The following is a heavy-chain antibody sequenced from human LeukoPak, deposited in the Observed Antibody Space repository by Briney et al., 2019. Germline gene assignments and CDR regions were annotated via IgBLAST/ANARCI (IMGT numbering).Heavy chain of an antibody. CDR1: GYSFTTYW. CDR2: IYPGDSDT. V-gene: IGHV5-51*01. D-gene: IGHD3/OR15-3a*01. J-gene: IGHJ5*02. Sequence: GESLQISCQGSGYSFTTYWIGWVRQRPGKGLEWMGIIYPGDSDTRYSPSFQGQVTISADKSINTAYLQWSSLKASDTAMYYCARQGRGTGMVDWFDPWGQGTLVTVSS. CDR3: ARQGRGTGMVDWFDP.